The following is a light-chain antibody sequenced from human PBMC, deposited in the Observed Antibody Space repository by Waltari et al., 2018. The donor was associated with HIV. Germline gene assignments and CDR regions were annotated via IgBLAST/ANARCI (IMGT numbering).Light chain of an antibody. CDR3: QQSSRIPLT. V-gene: IGKV1-39*01. CDR1: QSVGSR. J-gene: IGKJ3*01. Sequence: DIQMTQSPFFLSASVGDRITITCWASQSVGSRLNWYQQKLGTAPKVLIYEASSLQSGVPSRFSGGGSGTYFTLTISDLQPDDFATYYCQQSSRIPLTFGPGTKVD. CDR2: EAS.